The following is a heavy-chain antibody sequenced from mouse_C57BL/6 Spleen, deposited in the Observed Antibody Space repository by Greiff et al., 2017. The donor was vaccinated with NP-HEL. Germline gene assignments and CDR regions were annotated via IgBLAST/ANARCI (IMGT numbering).Heavy chain of an antibody. CDR1: GYTFTSYG. CDR3: ARAGGKDFDY. J-gene: IGHJ2*01. Sequence: QVQLQQSGAELARPGASVKLSCKASGYTFTSYGISWVKQRTGQGLEWIGEIYPRSGNTSYNEKFKGKATLTADKSSSTAYMELRSLTSEDSAVYFCARAGGKDFDYWGQGTTLTVSS. CDR2: IYPRSGNT. V-gene: IGHV1-81*01.